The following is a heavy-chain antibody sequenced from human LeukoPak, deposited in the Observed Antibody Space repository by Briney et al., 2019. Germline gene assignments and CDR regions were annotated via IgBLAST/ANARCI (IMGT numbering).Heavy chain of an antibody. CDR3: ARDLTLFNHSYGFYWYFDL. D-gene: IGHD5-18*01. Sequence: GGSLRLSCAASGFTFSSYAMHWVRQAPGKGLERVAVISYDGSNKYYADSVKGRFTISRDNSKNTLYLQMNSLRAEDTAVYYCARDLTLFNHSYGFYWYFDLWGRGTLVTVSS. V-gene: IGHV3-30*14. J-gene: IGHJ2*01. CDR1: GFTFSSYA. CDR2: ISYDGSNK.